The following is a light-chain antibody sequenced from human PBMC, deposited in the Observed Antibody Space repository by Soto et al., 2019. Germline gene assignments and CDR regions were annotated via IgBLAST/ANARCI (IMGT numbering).Light chain of an antibody. Sequence: ERVMTQSPATLSVSPGERATLSCRASQSFISNLSGYQPKPGHAPRLFIYGASTRATAIPPRFSGRKSGTDFTLTISRLEPEDFAVYYCQQYGGSMTFGRGTKVDIK. V-gene: IGKV3-15*01. J-gene: IGKJ1*01. CDR2: GAS. CDR1: QSFISN. CDR3: QQYGGSMT.